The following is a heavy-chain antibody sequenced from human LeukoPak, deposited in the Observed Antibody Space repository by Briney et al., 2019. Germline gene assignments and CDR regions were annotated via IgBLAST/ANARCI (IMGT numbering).Heavy chain of an antibody. CDR3: ARRKPAATQNFDY. CDR1: GYSFTSYW. J-gene: IGHJ4*02. V-gene: IGHV5-51*01. Sequence: GESLKISRKGSGYSFTSYWIGWVRQMPGKGLEWMGIIYPGDSDTRYSPSFQGQVTISADKSISTAYLQWSSLKASDTAMYYCARRKPAATQNFDYWGQGTLVTVSS. D-gene: IGHD2-2*01. CDR2: IYPGDSDT.